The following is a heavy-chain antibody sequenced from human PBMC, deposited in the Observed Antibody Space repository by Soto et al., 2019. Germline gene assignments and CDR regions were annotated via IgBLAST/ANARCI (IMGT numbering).Heavy chain of an antibody. J-gene: IGHJ3*02. CDR1: GGTFSSYA. CDR2: IIPIFGTA. Sequence: GASVKVSCKASGGTFSSYAISWVRQAPGQGLEWMGGIIPIFGTANYAQKFQGRVTITADESTSTAYMELSSLRSEDTAVYYCARDPSEIFGVVIIRAFDIWGQGTMVTVS. V-gene: IGHV1-69*13. D-gene: IGHD3-3*01. CDR3: ARDPSEIFGVVIIRAFDI.